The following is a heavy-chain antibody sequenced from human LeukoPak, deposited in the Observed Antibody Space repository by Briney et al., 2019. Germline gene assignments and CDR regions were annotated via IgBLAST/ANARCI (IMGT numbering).Heavy chain of an antibody. V-gene: IGHV3-53*01. CDR3: AGWYDSNGYA. CDR1: GFTVSSNY. D-gene: IGHD3-22*01. Sequence: GGSLRLSCAASGFTVSSNYMSWVRQAPGKGLEWVSVIYSGGSTYYADSVKGRFTISRDNSKNTLYLQINNVRVEDTAVYYCAGWYDSNGYAWGQGTLVTVSS. J-gene: IGHJ5*02. CDR2: IYSGGST.